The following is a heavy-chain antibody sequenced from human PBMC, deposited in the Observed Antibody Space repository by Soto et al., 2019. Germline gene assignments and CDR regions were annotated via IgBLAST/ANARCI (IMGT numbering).Heavy chain of an antibody. CDR2: ISAYNGNT. J-gene: IGHJ6*02. Sequence: QVQLVQSGAEVKKPGASVKVSCKASGYTFTSYGISWVRQAPGQGLEWMGWISAYNGNTNYAQKRQGRVTMTTDPSTSTAYMELRSLRSDDTAVYYCAVGCSGGSCYLASDYYYGMDVWGQGTTVTVSS. V-gene: IGHV1-18*01. D-gene: IGHD2-15*01. CDR1: GYTFTSYG. CDR3: AVGCSGGSCYLASDYYYGMDV.